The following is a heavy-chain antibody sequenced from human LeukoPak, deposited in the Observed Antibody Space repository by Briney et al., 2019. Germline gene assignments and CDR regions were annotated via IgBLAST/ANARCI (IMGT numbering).Heavy chain of an antibody. V-gene: IGHV1-2*02. CDR1: GYTFTGYY. CDR3: ARKHTTFDY. CDR2: INPNSGDT. J-gene: IGHJ4*02. D-gene: IGHD1-26*01. Sequence: ASVKVSCKASGYTFTGYYVHWVRQAPGQGFEWMGWINPNSGDTHYAQNFQGRVSMTRDMSISTAYTELTSLTSDDTAVYYCARKHTTFDYWGQGTLVTVSS.